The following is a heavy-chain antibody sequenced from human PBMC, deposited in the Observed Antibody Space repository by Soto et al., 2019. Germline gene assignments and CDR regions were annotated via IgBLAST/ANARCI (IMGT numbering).Heavy chain of an antibody. Sequence: QVQLVESGGGVVQPGRSLRLSCAASGFTFSSYAMHWVRQAPGKGLEWVAVISYDGSNKYYADSVKGRFTISRDNSKNTLYLQVNSLRAEDTAVYYCAREGVDSSGYEYYFDYWGQGTLVTVSS. V-gene: IGHV3-30-3*01. D-gene: IGHD3-22*01. J-gene: IGHJ4*02. CDR3: AREGVDSSGYEYYFDY. CDR2: ISYDGSNK. CDR1: GFTFSSYA.